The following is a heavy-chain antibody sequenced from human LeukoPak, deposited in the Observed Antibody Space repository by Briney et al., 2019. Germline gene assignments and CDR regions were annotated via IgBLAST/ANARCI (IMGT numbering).Heavy chain of an antibody. CDR2: ISANNGNT. D-gene: IGHD6-6*01. CDR3: ARAIAARPSPYGY. J-gene: IGHJ4*02. CDR1: GYTFISYG. Sequence: GASVKVSCKASGYTFISYGISWVRQAPGQGLEWMGWISANNGNTNYAQKFQGRVTMTRDTSISTAYMELSRLRSDDTAVYYCARAIAARPSPYGYWGQGTLVTVSS. V-gene: IGHV1-18*01.